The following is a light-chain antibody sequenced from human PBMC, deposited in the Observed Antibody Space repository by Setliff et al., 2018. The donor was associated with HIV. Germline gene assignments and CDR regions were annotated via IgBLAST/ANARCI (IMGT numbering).Light chain of an antibody. J-gene: IGLJ1*01. V-gene: IGLV2-14*03. CDR1: SSDVGTYNY. CDR2: DVS. CDR3: TSYTSSDIYV. Sequence: QSALTQPASVSGSPGQSIIISCTGTSSDVGTYNYVSWYQQHPGKAPKLMIYDVSKRPSGVSDRFSGSKSGNTASLTISGLQAEDEADYYCTSYTSSDIYVFATGT.